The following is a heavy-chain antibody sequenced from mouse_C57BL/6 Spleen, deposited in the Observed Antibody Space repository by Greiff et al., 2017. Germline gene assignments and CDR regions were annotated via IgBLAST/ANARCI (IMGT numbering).Heavy chain of an antibody. D-gene: IGHD1-1*01. CDR2: INPNNGGT. J-gene: IGHJ4*01. CDR1: GYTFTDYY. V-gene: IGHV1-26*01. Sequence: EVQLQQSGPELVKPGASVKISCKASGYTFTDYYMNWVKQSHGKSLEWIGDINPNNGGTSYNQKFKGKATLTVDKSSSTAYMELRSLTSEDSAVYYCARGGYYGSSAMDYWGQGTSVTVSS. CDR3: ARGGYYGSSAMDY.